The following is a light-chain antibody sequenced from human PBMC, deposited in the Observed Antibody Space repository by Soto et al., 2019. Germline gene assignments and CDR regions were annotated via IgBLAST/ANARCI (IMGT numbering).Light chain of an antibody. V-gene: IGKV3-20*01. J-gene: IGKJ3*01. CDR1: QSVSNNY. Sequence: EIVLTQSPGTLSLSPGERATLSCRASQSVSNNYLAWYQQKPGQAPRLLIYGASNRATGIPDRFSGSGSGTDFTLTISSLQPEDFATYYCQQSYSIPRTFGPGTKVDIK. CDR2: GAS. CDR3: QQSYSIPRT.